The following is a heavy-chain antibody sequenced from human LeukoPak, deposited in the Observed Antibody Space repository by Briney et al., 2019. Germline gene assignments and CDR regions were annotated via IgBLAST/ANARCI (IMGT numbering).Heavy chain of an antibody. CDR2: IYSGGIT. V-gene: IGHV3-66*01. CDR1: GFTVSTNY. J-gene: IGHJ3*02. Sequence: AGGSLRLSCAASGFTVSTNYMSWVRQAPGNGLEWVSLIYSGGITQYADSVKGRFTISRDNSKNTLYLQMTSLRAEDTAVYHCARDGYYDSSGYRKHDGFDIWGQGTLVTVSS. CDR3: ARDGYYDSSGYRKHDGFDI. D-gene: IGHD3-22*01.